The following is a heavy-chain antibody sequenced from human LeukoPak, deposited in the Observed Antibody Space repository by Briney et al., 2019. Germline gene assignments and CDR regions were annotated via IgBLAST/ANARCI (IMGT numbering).Heavy chain of an antibody. D-gene: IGHD6-6*01. J-gene: IGHJ3*02. Sequence: PGGSLRLSCAASGFTFSSYWMSWVRQAPGKGLEWVANIKQDGSEKYYVDSVKGRFTISRDNAKNSLYLQMNSLRAEDTAVYYCARDCTEYSSSWGAFDIWGQGTMVTVSS. CDR3: ARDCTEYSSSWGAFDI. CDR1: GFTFSSYW. V-gene: IGHV3-7*01. CDR2: IKQDGSEK.